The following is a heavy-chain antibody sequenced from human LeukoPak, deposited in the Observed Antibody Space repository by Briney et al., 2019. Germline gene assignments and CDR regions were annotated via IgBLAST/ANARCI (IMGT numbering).Heavy chain of an antibody. D-gene: IGHD3-10*01. V-gene: IGHV3-23*01. CDR3: AKDALGGSGSYSWGTFDY. Sequence: GSLRLSCAASGFSFSSYALSWVRRPPGKGLEGVAGIIGSGSTAVYTDSVRGRFTVSRDNSKNTLYLQMNSLRDEDTAAYYCAKDALGGSGSYSWGTFDYWGQGTLVIVS. CDR2: IIGSGSTA. J-gene: IGHJ4*02. CDR1: GFSFSSYA.